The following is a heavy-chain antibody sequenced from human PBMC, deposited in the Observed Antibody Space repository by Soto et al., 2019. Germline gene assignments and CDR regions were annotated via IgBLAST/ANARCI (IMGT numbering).Heavy chain of an antibody. J-gene: IGHJ3*01. D-gene: IGHD5-18*01. CDR3: IRDLAHGYTGNV. Sequence: SETLSLTCTVSGGSMSSNYWSWIRQSAGKGLEWIGRIYTSGTTNYNPSIKSRVTMSVDTSKNRFSLKLTSVTAADTAVYFCIRDLAHGYTGNVWGHGTLVTVSS. CDR2: IYTSGTT. CDR1: GGSMSSNY. V-gene: IGHV4-4*07.